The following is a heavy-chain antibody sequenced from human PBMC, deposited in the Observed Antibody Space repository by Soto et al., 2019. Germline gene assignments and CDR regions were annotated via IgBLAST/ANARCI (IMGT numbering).Heavy chain of an antibody. Sequence: SVKVSCKASGGTFSSYAISWVRQAPGQGLEWMGGIIPIFGTANYAQKFQGRVTITADESTSTAYMELSSLRSEDTAVYYCARGSRYCSGGSCYFLPGIDYWGQGTLVTVSS. V-gene: IGHV1-69*13. CDR3: ARGSRYCSGGSCYFLPGIDY. CDR1: GGTFSSYA. D-gene: IGHD2-15*01. CDR2: IIPIFGTA. J-gene: IGHJ4*02.